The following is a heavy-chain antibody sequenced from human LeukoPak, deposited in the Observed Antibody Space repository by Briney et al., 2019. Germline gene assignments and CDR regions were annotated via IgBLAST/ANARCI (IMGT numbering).Heavy chain of an antibody. V-gene: IGHV4-34*01. CDR3: AGYCSSTSCYQPDY. CDR2: IYHSGST. J-gene: IGHJ4*02. D-gene: IGHD2-2*01. CDR1: GGSFSGYY. Sequence: SETLPLTCAVYGGSFSGYYWSWIRRPPGKGLEWIGEIYHSGSTNYNPSLKSRVTISVDTSKNQFSLKLSSVTAADTAVYYCAGYCSSTSCYQPDYWGQGTLVTVSS.